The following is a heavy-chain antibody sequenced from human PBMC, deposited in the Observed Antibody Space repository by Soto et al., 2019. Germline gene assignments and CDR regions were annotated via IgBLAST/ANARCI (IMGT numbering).Heavy chain of an antibody. CDR3: ARVVGSGSYYSYNWFDP. CDR2: MSSDSSTI. V-gene: IGHV3-48*01. CDR1: GFTFSSYS. Sequence: EVQLVESGGGLVQPGGSLRLSCAASGFTFSSYSMNWVRQAPGKGLEWVSYMSSDSSTIYYADSVKGRFTISRDNAKNSLYLQMNSLRAEDTAVYYWARVVGSGSYYSYNWFDPWGQGTLVTVSS. D-gene: IGHD3-10*01. J-gene: IGHJ5*02.